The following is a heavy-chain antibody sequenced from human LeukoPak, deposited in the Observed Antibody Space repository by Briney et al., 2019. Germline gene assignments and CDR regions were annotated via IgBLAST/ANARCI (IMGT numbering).Heavy chain of an antibody. Sequence: PGGSLRLSCAASGFTFSSYWMHWVRQAPGKGLVWVSRINSDGSSTSYADSVKGRFTISRDNAKNTLWLQMNSLRADDTAVYYCAGVRAGANRAFDVWGQGTVVAVSS. V-gene: IGHV3-74*01. CDR3: AGVRAGANRAFDV. CDR2: INSDGSST. J-gene: IGHJ3*01. D-gene: IGHD4/OR15-4a*01. CDR1: GFTFSSYW.